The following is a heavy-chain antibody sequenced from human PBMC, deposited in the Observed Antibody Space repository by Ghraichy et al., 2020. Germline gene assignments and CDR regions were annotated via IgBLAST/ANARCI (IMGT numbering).Heavy chain of an antibody. CDR3: VRGDCYYMDV. CDR1: GFTFNSYS. Sequence: GGSLRLSCAASGFTFNSYSFNWVRQAPGKGLEWVSFISSSRTYIYYADSVKGRFTISRDNANNSLFLQMNSLRAEDTAVYFCVRGDCYYMDVWGKGTTVTVSS. V-gene: IGHV3-21*01. CDR2: ISSSRTYI. J-gene: IGHJ6*03. D-gene: IGHD2-21*01.